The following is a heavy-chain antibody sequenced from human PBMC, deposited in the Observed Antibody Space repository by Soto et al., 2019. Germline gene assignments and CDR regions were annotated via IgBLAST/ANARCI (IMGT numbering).Heavy chain of an antibody. CDR2: IIPIFGTA. V-gene: IGHV1-69*13. CDR1: GGTFSSYA. J-gene: IGHJ6*02. D-gene: IGHD4-17*01. Sequence: SVKVSCKASGGTFSSYAISWVRQAPGQGLEWMGGIIPIFGTANYAQKFQGRVTITADESTSTAYMELSSLRSEDTAVYYCARDLIHHDYGDDYYGMDVWGQGTTVTVSS. CDR3: ARDLIHHDYGDDYYGMDV.